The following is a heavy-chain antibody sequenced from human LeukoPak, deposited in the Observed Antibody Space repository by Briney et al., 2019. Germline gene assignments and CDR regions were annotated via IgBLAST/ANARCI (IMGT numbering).Heavy chain of an antibody. V-gene: IGHV1-24*01. CDR3: ARDEPSRAYGDYNPFDY. Sequence: ASVKVSCKVSGYTLTELSMHWVRQAPGKGLEWMGGFDPEDGETIYAQKFQGRVTMTEDTSTDTAYMELSSLRSEDTAVYYCARDEPSRAYGDYNPFDYWGQGTLVTVSS. D-gene: IGHD4-17*01. J-gene: IGHJ4*02. CDR1: GYTLTELS. CDR2: FDPEDGET.